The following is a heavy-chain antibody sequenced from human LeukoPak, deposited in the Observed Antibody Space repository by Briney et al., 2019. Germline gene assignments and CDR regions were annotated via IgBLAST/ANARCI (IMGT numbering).Heavy chain of an antibody. V-gene: IGHV4-30-4*01. CDR2: IYYSGST. CDR1: GGSISSGDYY. J-gene: IGHJ5*02. CDR3: ARAGSWTNNWFDP. Sequence: PSETLSLTWTVSGGSISSGDYYWSWIRQPPGKGLEWIGYIYYSGSTYYNPSLKSRVTISVDTSKNQFSLKLSSVTAADTAVYYCARAGSWTNNWFDPWGQGTLVTVSS. D-gene: IGHD6-13*01.